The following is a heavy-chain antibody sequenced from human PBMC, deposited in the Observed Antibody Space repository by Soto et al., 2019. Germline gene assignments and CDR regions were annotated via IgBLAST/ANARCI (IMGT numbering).Heavy chain of an antibody. V-gene: IGHV1-2*02. J-gene: IGHJ4*02. CDR2: INPNSGGT. CDR1: ASTFPGYY. Sequence: SVKVSCKASASTFPGYYMHWVRQAPGQGLEWMGWINPNSGGTNYAQKFQGRVTMTRDTSISTAYMELSRLRSDDTAVYYCARGTPQSEGRLAYCGGDCYPYYFDYWGQGTLVTGSS. CDR3: ARGTPQSEGRLAYCGGDCYPYYFDY. D-gene: IGHD2-21*02.